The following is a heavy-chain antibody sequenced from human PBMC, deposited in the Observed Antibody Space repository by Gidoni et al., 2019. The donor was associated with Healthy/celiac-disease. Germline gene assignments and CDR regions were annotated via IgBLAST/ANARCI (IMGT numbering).Heavy chain of an antibody. V-gene: IGHV1-8*01. D-gene: IGHD2-15*01. CDR1: GYTFTSYD. Sequence: QVQLVQSGAEVKKPGASVKVSCKASGYTFTSYDINWVRQATGQGLEWMGWMNPNSGNTGYAQKFQGRVTMTRNTSISTAYMELSSLRSEDTAVYYCARGATGWLIWNSTPNYYYYGMDVWGQGTTVTVSS. J-gene: IGHJ6*02. CDR2: MNPNSGNT. CDR3: ARGATGWLIWNSTPNYYYYGMDV.